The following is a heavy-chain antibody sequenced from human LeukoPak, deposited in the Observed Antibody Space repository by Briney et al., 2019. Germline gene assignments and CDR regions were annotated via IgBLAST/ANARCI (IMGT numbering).Heavy chain of an antibody. J-gene: IGHJ4*02. CDR1: GGSISNSF. D-gene: IGHD2-21*01. Sequence: SETLSLTCTVSGGSISNSFWSWLRQPAGKGLEWIGRIYTDGSTNSNPSLRSRLTMSLDTSKNQFSLKLTSVTAADTAVYFCARAPSGCGGTCAFDSWGQGTRVTVSP. CDR2: IYTDGST. V-gene: IGHV4-4*07. CDR3: ARAPSGCGGTCAFDS.